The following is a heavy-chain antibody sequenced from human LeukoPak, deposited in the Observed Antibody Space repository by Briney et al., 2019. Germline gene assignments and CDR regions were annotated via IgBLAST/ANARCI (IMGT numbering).Heavy chain of an antibody. CDR3: ARAIAAAGDF. CDR1: GYTFTGYY. Sequence: ASVKVSCKASGYTFTGYYMHWVRQAPGQGLEWMGRINPNSGGTNSAQKFQGRVTMTRDTPINTAYMELNRLRSDDTAVYYCARAIAAAGDFWGQGTLVTVSS. V-gene: IGHV1-2*06. CDR2: INPNSGGT. J-gene: IGHJ4*02. D-gene: IGHD6-13*01.